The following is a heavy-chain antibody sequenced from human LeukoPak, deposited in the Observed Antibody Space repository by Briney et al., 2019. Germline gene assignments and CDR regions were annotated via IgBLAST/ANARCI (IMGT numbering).Heavy chain of an antibody. D-gene: IGHD2-21*02. CDR3: ARGYCGGDCDDALDI. Sequence: ASVKVSCKASGYTFTGYYMHWVRQAPGHGLEWMGWINPNSGGTNYAQKFQGRVTMTRDTSISTAYMELSRLRSDDTAVYYCARGYCGGDCDDALDIWGQGTMVTVSS. CDR1: GYTFTGYY. CDR2: INPNSGGT. J-gene: IGHJ3*02. V-gene: IGHV1-2*02.